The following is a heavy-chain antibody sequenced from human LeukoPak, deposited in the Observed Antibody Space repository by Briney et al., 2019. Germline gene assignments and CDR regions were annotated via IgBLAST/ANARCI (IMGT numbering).Heavy chain of an antibody. Sequence: PSETLSLTCAVYGGSFSGYYWSWIRQPPGKGLEWIGEINHSGSTNYNPSLKSRVTISVHTSKNQFSLRLTSVTAADTAVYYCARQLDHYDNIYYFDYWGEGTLVTVSS. CDR3: ARQLDHYDNIYYFDY. CDR2: INHSGST. J-gene: IGHJ4*02. V-gene: IGHV4-34*01. D-gene: IGHD3-16*01. CDR1: GGSFSGYY.